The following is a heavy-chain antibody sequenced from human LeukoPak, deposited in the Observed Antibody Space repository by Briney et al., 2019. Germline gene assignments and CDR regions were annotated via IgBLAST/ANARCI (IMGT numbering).Heavy chain of an antibody. Sequence: ASVKVSCKASGYTFTGYYMHWVRQAPGQGLEWMGWINPNSGGTNYAQKFQGRVTMTRDTSISTAYMELSRLRSDDTAVYYCAREEGVVPGFDYWGQGTLVTVSS. J-gene: IGHJ4*02. D-gene: IGHD2-2*01. CDR1: GYTFTGYY. CDR3: AREEGVVPGFDY. CDR2: INPNSGGT. V-gene: IGHV1-2*02.